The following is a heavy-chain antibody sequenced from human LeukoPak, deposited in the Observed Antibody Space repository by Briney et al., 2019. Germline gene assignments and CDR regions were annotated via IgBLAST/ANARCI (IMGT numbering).Heavy chain of an antibody. CDR1: GYTFTSYG. J-gene: IGHJ5*02. V-gene: IGHV1-18*01. CDR2: ISAYNGNT. Sequence: GASVKVSCKASGYTFTSYGISWVRQAPGQGLEWMGWISAYNGNTNYAQKLQGRVTMTTDTSTSTAYMELRSLRSDDTAVYYCARGLDSKYYDFWSGYTQYNWFDPWGQGTLVTVSS. D-gene: IGHD3-3*01. CDR3: ARGLDSKYYDFWSGYTQYNWFDP.